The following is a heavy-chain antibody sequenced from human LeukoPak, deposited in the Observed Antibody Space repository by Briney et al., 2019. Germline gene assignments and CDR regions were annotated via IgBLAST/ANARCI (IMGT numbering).Heavy chain of an antibody. CDR1: GGTFSSYA. D-gene: IGHD2-2*02. CDR2: IIPIFGTA. V-gene: IGHV1-69*13. CDR3: ARSSDHCSSTSCYTDDAFDI. Sequence: SVKVSCKASGGTFSSYAISWVRQAPGQGLEWMGGIIPIFGTANYAQKFQGRVTITADESTSTAYMELSSLRSEDTAVYYCARSSDHCSSTSCYTDDAFDIWGQGTMVTVSS. J-gene: IGHJ3*02.